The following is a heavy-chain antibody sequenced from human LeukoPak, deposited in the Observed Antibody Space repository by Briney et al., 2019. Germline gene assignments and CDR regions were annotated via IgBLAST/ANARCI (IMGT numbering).Heavy chain of an antibody. J-gene: IGHJ4*02. V-gene: IGHV1-2*02. CDR2: INPNSGGT. CDR1: GYTFTGYY. CDR3: ARDLEPNYYYDSNPVGY. D-gene: IGHD3-22*01. Sequence: GASVKVSCKASGYTFTGYYIHWVRQAPGQGLEWMGWINPNSGGTNYAQKFQGRVTMTRDTSISTAYMELSRLRSDDTAVYYCARDLEPNYYYDSNPVGYWGQGTLVTVSS.